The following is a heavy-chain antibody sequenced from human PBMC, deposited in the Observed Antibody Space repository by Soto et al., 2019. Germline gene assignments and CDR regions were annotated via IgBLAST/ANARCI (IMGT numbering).Heavy chain of an antibody. Sequence: EVQLLESGGDLVQPGGSLRLSCAASGFTFNTYDMSWVRQAPGKGLEWVPVFGSGGAPTYYADSVKGRFTISRDNSKNTLLLQMDSLRAEDTAVYYCAKARATYDTSGFYFRPLDSWGQGTLVTVSS. CDR1: GFTFNTYD. CDR3: AKARATYDTSGFYFRPLDS. J-gene: IGHJ4*02. V-gene: IGHV3-23*01. CDR2: FGSGGAPT. D-gene: IGHD3-22*01.